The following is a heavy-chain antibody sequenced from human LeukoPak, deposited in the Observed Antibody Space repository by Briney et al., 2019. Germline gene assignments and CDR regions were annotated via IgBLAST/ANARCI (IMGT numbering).Heavy chain of an antibody. Sequence: ASVKVSCKASGYTFTSYGIIWVRQAPGQGLEWMGWISAYNGNTNCAQKLQGRVTMTTDTSTSTAYMELRSLSSDDTAVYYCARAPEYSSSSWLDYWGQGTLVTVSS. CDR1: GYTFTSYG. CDR3: ARAPEYSSSSWLDY. CDR2: ISAYNGNT. V-gene: IGHV1-18*01. D-gene: IGHD6-6*01. J-gene: IGHJ4*02.